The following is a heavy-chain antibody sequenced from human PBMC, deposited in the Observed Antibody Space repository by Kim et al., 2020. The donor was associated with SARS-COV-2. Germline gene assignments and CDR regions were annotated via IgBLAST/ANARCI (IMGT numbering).Heavy chain of an antibody. D-gene: IGHD3-22*01. V-gene: IGHV4-34*01. CDR3: ARGRRITMIVVVRFDY. CDR1: GGSFSGYY. Sequence: SETLSLTCAVYGGSFSGYYWSWIRQPPGKGLEWIGEINHSGSTNYNPSLKSRVTISVDTSKNQFSLKLSSVTAADTAVYYCARGRRITMIVVVRFDYWGQGTLVTVSS. J-gene: IGHJ4*02. CDR2: INHSGST.